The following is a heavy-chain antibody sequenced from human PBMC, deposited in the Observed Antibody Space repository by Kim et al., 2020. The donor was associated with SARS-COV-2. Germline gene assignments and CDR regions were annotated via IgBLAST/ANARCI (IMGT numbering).Heavy chain of an antibody. CDR3: ARYYDSSGYYSDYYYYYGMDV. J-gene: IGHJ6*02. CDR1: GFTFSSYS. D-gene: IGHD3-22*01. V-gene: IGHV3-21*01. Sequence: GGSLRLSCAASGFTFSSYSMNWVRQAPGKGLEWVSSISSSSSYIYYADSVKGRFTISRDNAKNSLYLQMNSLRAEDTAVYYCARYYDSSGYYSDYYYYYGMDVWGQGTTVTVSS. CDR2: ISSSSSYI.